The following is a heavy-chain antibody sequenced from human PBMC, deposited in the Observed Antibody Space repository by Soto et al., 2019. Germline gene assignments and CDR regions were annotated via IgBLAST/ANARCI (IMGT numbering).Heavy chain of an antibody. J-gene: IGHJ5*02. D-gene: IGHD1-26*01. V-gene: IGHV3-23*01. CDR1: GFTFGTTD. Sequence: PGGSLRLSCAASGFTFGTTDMSWVRQAPGEGLEWVSTIDGSGGITYYADSVKGRFTISRDNSRNTVYLQMNSLEAEDTAVYYCAKLPWEVAQSWGQGTLVTVS. CDR2: IDGSGGIT. CDR3: AKLPWEVAQS.